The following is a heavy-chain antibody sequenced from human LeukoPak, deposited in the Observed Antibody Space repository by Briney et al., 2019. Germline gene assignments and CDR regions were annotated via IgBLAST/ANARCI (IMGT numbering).Heavy chain of an antibody. V-gene: IGHV4-4*07. CDR2: MYSSGST. D-gene: IGHD2-2*01. Sequence: SETLSLTCTDSGGSISSYYWSWIRQPAGKGLDRIGRMYSSGSTNYNPSLKSRVTMSVDTSKKQFSLKLSSVTAADTAVYYCARDSGSSTSLWGQGTLVTVSS. CDR1: GGSISSYY. CDR3: ARDSGSSTSL. J-gene: IGHJ4*02.